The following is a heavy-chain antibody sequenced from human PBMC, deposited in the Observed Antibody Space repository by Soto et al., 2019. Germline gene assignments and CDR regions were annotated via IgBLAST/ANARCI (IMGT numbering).Heavy chain of an antibody. J-gene: IGHJ5*02. CDR2: IYYSGST. D-gene: IGHD3-3*01. CDR1: GGSISSGGYY. Sequence: SETLSLTCTVSGGSISSGGYYWSWIRQHPGKGLEWIGYIYYSGSTNYNPSLKSRVTISVDTSKNQFSLKLSSVTAADTAVYYCARTDFWSGYGPFDPWGQGTLVTVSS. CDR3: ARTDFWSGYGPFDP. V-gene: IGHV4-31*03.